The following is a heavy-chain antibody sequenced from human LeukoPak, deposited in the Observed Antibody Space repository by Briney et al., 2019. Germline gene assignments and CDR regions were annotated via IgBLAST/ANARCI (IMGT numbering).Heavy chain of an antibody. CDR1: AFTFSNYA. D-gene: IGHD6-13*01. J-gene: IGHJ4*02. V-gene: IGHV3-23*01. Sequence: PGGSLRLSCADSAFTFSNYAIHWVRQAPGKGLEWVSAISGSGGGTYYADSVKGRFTISRDNSKNTLYLQMNSLRAEDTAVYYCAKDIAAAGSTDDYWGQGTLVTVSS. CDR3: AKDIAAAGSTDDY. CDR2: ISGSGGGT.